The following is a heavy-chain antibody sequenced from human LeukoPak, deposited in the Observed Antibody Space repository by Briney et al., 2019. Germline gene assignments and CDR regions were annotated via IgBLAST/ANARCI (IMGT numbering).Heavy chain of an antibody. CDR3: VKDRSTAVAGTLDAFDL. Sequence: GGSLRLSCSASGFSFSSYAMHWVRQAPGKGLEYVSAISTNGGNTYYVDSVKGRFTISRDNSKNTLYLQMTSLRAEDTAVFYSVKDRSTAVAGTLDAFDLWGQGTKVTVSS. D-gene: IGHD6-19*01. J-gene: IGHJ3*01. V-gene: IGHV3-64D*09. CDR1: GFSFSSYA. CDR2: ISTNGGNT.